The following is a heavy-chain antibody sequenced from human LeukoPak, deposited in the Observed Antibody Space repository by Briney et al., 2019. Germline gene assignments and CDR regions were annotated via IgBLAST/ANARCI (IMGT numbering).Heavy chain of an antibody. J-gene: IGHJ4*02. CDR1: GGTFSSYA. CDR3: ARDLHSSGPDY. Sequence: ASVKVSCKASGGTFSSYAISWVRQAPGQGLEWMGGIIPIFGTANYAQKFQGRVTITADESTSTTYMELSSLRSEDAAVYYCARDLHSSGPDYWGQGTLVTVSS. V-gene: IGHV1-69*13. CDR2: IIPIFGTA. D-gene: IGHD3-22*01.